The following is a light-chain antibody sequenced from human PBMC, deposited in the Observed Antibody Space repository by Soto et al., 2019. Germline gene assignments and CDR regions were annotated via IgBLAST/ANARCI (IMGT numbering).Light chain of an antibody. J-gene: IGLJ3*02. Sequence: QTVVTQETSLSVSPGGTVTLTCGLSSGSVSTSYYPSWYQQTPGQAPRTLMYSANTRSSGVPDRFSGSILGNKAALTITGAQADDEADYYCVLYVGSGIRVFGGGTKLTVL. CDR2: SAN. V-gene: IGLV8-61*01. CDR1: SGSVSTSYY. CDR3: VLYVGSGIRV.